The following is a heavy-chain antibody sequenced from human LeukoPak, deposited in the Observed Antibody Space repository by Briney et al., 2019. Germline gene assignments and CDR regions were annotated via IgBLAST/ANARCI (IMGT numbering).Heavy chain of an antibody. V-gene: IGHV1-8*01. CDR1: GYTFTSYD. CDR2: MNPNSGNT. D-gene: IGHD4-17*01. J-gene: IGHJ4*02. CDR3: ARSDYDEYYFDY. Sequence: GASVKVSCKASGYTFTSYDINWVRQATGQGLEWMGWMNPNSGNTGYAQKFQGRVTMTRNTSISTAYMELSSLRSEDTAVYYCARSDYDEYYFDYWGQGTLVTVSS.